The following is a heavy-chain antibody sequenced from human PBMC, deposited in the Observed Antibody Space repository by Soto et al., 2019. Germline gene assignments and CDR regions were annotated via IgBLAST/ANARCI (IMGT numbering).Heavy chain of an antibody. J-gene: IGHJ4*02. CDR1: GYTFTAYF. CDR3: AIELQRELDY. D-gene: IGHD1-26*01. Sequence: QVQLVQSGAEVKKPGTSVKVSCKTSGYTFTAYFVHWVRQAPGQGPEWMGWMNGNGGTTYAQKFQGRVTMTRDTSINTDYMELRTLTSDDTAVYYCAIELQRELDYWGQGVLVTVSS. CDR2: MNGNGGT. V-gene: IGHV1-2*02.